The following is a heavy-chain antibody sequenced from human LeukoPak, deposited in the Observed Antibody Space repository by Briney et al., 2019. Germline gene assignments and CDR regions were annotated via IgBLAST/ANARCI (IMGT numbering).Heavy chain of an antibody. CDR2: IFYTGDT. CDR3: ARLKMGAYFDL. J-gene: IGHJ2*01. D-gene: IGHD3-16*01. V-gene: IGHV4-59*08. Sequence: SETLSLTCPVSAASITTYYWSLIRQPPGKGLEWVGYIFYTGDTSYSPSLKSRVTISLDTSKNQFSLKLRSVTAADTAVYYCARLKMGAYFDLWGRGTLVTVSS. CDR1: AASITTYY.